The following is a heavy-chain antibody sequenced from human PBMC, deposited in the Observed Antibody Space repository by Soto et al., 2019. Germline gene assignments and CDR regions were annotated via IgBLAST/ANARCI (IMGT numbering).Heavy chain of an antibody. CDR1: GYSFTSYW. Sequence: PGESLKISCKGSGYSFTSYWIGWVRQMPGKGLEWMGIIYPGDSDTRYSPSFQGQVTISADKSISTAYLQWSSLKASDTAMYYCASRWIQLWSHDAFDIWGQGTMVTVSS. V-gene: IGHV5-51*01. CDR3: ASRWIQLWSHDAFDI. CDR2: IYPGDSDT. D-gene: IGHD5-18*01. J-gene: IGHJ3*02.